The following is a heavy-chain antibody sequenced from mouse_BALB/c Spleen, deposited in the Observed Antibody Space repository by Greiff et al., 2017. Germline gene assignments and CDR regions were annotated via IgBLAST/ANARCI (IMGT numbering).Heavy chain of an antibody. V-gene: IGHV2-2*02. CDR1: GFSLTSYG. J-gene: IGHJ1*01. D-gene: IGHD4-1*01. CDR2: IWSGGST. CDR3: ARKGGTPYWYFDV. Sequence: QVQLKQSGPGLVQPSQSLSITCTVSGFSLTSYGVHWVRQSPGKGLEWLGVIWSGGSTDYNAAFISRLSISKDNSKSQVFFKMNSLQANDTAIYYCARKGGTPYWYFDVWGAGTTVTVSS.